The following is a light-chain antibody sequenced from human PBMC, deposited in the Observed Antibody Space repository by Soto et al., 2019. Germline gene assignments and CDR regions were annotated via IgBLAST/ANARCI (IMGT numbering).Light chain of an antibody. CDR2: DAS. J-gene: IGKJ1*01. Sequence: DIQMTHSPSTLSAFVGDRVTITCRASQSISNWLAWYQQKPGKAPKLLIYDASNLESGVPSRFSGSGSGTELTITLSSLQPDDFATYYCQQYNGLATFGQGTKVEIK. CDR1: QSISNW. V-gene: IGKV1-5*01. CDR3: QQYNGLAT.